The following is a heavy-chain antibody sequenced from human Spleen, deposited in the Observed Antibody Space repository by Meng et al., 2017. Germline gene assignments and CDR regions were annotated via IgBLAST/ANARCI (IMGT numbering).Heavy chain of an antibody. Sequence: GESLKISCAASGFTFDDYGMSWVRQAPGKGLEWVSGINWNGGSTGYADSVKGRFTISRDNAKNSLYLQMNSLRAEDTALYYCARTTYYYDSSGYTPWDYWGQGTLV. CDR2: INWNGGST. J-gene: IGHJ4*02. D-gene: IGHD3-22*01. CDR3: ARTTYYYDSSGYTPWDY. V-gene: IGHV3-20*04. CDR1: GFTFDDYG.